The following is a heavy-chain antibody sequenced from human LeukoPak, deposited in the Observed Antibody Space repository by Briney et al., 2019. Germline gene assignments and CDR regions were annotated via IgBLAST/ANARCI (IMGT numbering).Heavy chain of an antibody. CDR1: GGTFSSYA. V-gene: IGHV1-69*01. Sequence: GASVKVSCKASGGTFSSYAISWVRQAPGQGLEWMGGIIPIFGTANYAQKFQGRVTITADESTSTAYMELSSLRSEDTAVYYCARDGYSSGWSEYYYYGMDVWGQGTTVTVSS. J-gene: IGHJ6*02. D-gene: IGHD6-19*01. CDR3: ARDGYSSGWSEYYYYGMDV. CDR2: IIPIFGTA.